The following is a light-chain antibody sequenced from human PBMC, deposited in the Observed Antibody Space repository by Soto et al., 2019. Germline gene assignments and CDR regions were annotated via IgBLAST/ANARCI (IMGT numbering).Light chain of an antibody. J-gene: IGLJ2*01. Sequence: QSALTQPASVSGSPGQSITISCTGTSSDVGGYNFVSWYQQHPGKAPKLMIFEVSNRPSGVSNRFSGYKSGNTASLTISGLLAEDEADDYCSSYTSSSTLEVVFGGGTKLTVL. V-gene: IGLV2-14*01. CDR1: SSDVGGYNF. CDR2: EVS. CDR3: SSYTSSSTLEVV.